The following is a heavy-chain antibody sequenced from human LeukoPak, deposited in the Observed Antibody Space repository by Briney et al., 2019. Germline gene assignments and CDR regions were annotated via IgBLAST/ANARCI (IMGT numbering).Heavy chain of an antibody. J-gene: IGHJ5*02. Sequence: SETLSLTCTVSGGSISSYYWSWIRQPRGKGLEWIGYIYNNGSTNYNPSLKSRVTISVDTSKNQFSLKLSSVTAADTALYYCPRARINWFDPWGQGTLVTVSS. CDR2: IYNNGST. D-gene: IGHD3-16*01. V-gene: IGHV4-59*01. CDR3: PRARINWFDP. CDR1: GGSISSYY.